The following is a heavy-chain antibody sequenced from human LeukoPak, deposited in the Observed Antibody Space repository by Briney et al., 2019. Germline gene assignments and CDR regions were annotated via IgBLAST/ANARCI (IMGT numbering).Heavy chain of an antibody. CDR1: GYRFTSSW. V-gene: IGHV5-51*01. CDR2: IHPVDSDV. D-gene: IGHD3-10*01. Sequence: GESLKISCAVSGYRFTSSWIGWVRQVPGKGLECVGSIHPVDSDVKYSPSFQGQVTISADTSIDTAYLQWSGLKVSDTAIYYCSRLRSGTHYYDLGFDLWGRGTLVAVSS. CDR3: SRLRSGTHYYDLGFDL. J-gene: IGHJ4*02.